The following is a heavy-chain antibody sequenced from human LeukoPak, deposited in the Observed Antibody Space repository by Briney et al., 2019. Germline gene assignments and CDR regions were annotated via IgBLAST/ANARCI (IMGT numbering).Heavy chain of an antibody. CDR1: GFTFSSYW. V-gene: IGHV3-23*01. J-gene: IGHJ4*02. Sequence: GGSLRLSCAASGFTFSSYWMSWVRQAPGKGLEWVSAISGSDGSTYYADSVKGRFTISRDNSKNTLYLQMNSLRAEDAAVYYCAKDLSPGVYWGQGTLVTVSS. CDR2: ISGSDGST. CDR3: AKDLSPGVY. D-gene: IGHD2-8*01.